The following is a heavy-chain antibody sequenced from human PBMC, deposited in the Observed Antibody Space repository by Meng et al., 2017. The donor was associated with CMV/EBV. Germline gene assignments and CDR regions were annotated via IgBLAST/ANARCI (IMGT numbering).Heavy chain of an antibody. D-gene: IGHD2-2*01. V-gene: IGHV4-39*07. CDR1: GGSISSSSYY. J-gene: IGHJ5*02. CDR2: IYYSGST. Sequence: ESLKISCTVSGGSISSSSYYWGWIRQPPGKGLEWIGSIYYSGSTYYNPSLKSRVTISVDTSKNQFSLKLSSVTAADTAVYYCARNIVVVPAATNWFDPWGQGTLVTVSS. CDR3: ARNIVVVPAATNWFDP.